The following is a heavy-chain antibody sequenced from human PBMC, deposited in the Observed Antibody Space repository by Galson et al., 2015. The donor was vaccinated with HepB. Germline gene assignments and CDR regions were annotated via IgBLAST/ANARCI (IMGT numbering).Heavy chain of an antibody. Sequence: SVKVSCKASGYTFTSYGISWVRRAPGQGLEWMGWISAYNGNTNYAQKLQGRVTMTTDTSTSTAYMELRSLRSDDTAVYYCARDPDRTTIFGVVRFDYWGQGTLVTVSS. J-gene: IGHJ4*02. CDR1: GYTFTSYG. CDR2: ISAYNGNT. D-gene: IGHD3-3*01. V-gene: IGHV1-18*04. CDR3: ARDPDRTTIFGVVRFDY.